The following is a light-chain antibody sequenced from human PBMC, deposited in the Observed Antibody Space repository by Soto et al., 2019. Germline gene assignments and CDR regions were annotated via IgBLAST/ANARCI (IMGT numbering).Light chain of an antibody. J-gene: IGKJ1*01. CDR1: QTISSW. Sequence: DIQMTQSPSSLSGSVGDRVTITCRASQTISSWLEWYQQKPGKAPKLLIYKASTLKSGVPSRFSGSGSGTEVDLTISSQQPDDFATYYCQHYNSYSEAFGQGTKLDIK. CDR2: KAS. V-gene: IGKV1-5*03. CDR3: QHYNSYSEA.